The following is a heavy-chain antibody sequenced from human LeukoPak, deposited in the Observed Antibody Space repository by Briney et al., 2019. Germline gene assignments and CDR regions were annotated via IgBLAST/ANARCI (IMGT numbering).Heavy chain of an antibody. CDR1: GFTFSSYS. J-gene: IGHJ6*03. CDR3: ARARETYNWNPTAYYYYMDV. Sequence: GGSLRLSCAASGFTFSSYSMNWVRQAPGKGLEWVSSISSSSSYIYYADSVKGRFTISRDNAKNSLYLQMNSLRAEDTAVYYCARARETYNWNPTAYYYYMDVWGKGTTVTVSS. CDR2: ISSSSSYI. D-gene: IGHD1-20*01. V-gene: IGHV3-21*01.